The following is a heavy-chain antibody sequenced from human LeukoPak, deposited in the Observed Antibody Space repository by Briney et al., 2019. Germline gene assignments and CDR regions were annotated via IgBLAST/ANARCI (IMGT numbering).Heavy chain of an antibody. V-gene: IGHV3-30-3*01. CDR3: ARVPGIAVAVGAFDI. CDR1: GFTFSSYA. J-gene: IGHJ3*02. Sequence: GGSLRLSCAASGFTFSSYAMRWVRQAPGKGLEWVAVISYDGSNKYYADSVKGRFTISRDNSKNTLYLQMNSLRAEDTAVYYCARVPGIAVAVGAFDIWGQGTMVTVSS. D-gene: IGHD6-19*01. CDR2: ISYDGSNK.